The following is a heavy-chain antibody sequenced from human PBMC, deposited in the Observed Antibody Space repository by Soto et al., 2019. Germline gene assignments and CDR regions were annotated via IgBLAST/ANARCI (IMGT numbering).Heavy chain of an antibody. J-gene: IGHJ5*02. Sequence: SETLSLTCTVSGGSITNNYWSWIRQSPGKGLEWIGCSYYSGSTSYNPSLRSRVTISIDTSKTQFSLRLRSVTAADTAVYYCARRQNWNNLFDTWGQGTLVTV. V-gene: IGHV4-59*08. D-gene: IGHD1-1*01. CDR3: ARRQNWNNLFDT. CDR1: GGSITNNY. CDR2: SYYSGST.